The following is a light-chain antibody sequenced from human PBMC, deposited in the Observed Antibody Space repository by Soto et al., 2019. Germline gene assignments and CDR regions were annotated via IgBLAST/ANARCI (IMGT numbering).Light chain of an antibody. CDR3: SSYAGSLVV. CDR1: SSDIGAYNY. Sequence: QSALTQPPSASGSPGQSVTISCTGTSSDIGAYNYVSWYRQYPDKAPKLLVYQVTKRPSGVPDRFSGSKSGNTAALTVSGRQAEDGAVYYCSSYAGSLVVFGGGTKLTVL. V-gene: IGLV2-8*01. CDR2: QVT. J-gene: IGLJ2*01.